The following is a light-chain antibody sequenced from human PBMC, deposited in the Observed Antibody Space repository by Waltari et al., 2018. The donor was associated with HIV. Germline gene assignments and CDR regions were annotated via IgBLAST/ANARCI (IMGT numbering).Light chain of an antibody. CDR1: DIDIGNYNL. V-gene: IGLV2-23*02. CDR3: LTYVSKTSTWQ. Sequence: QSALTQPASVSGNPGQSVTITCTGTDIDIGNYNLVSWFQQHPGKAPKLLINDVSKRPLVVFIRFSGSKSGYFASLTISGLLTEDESSYYCLTYVSKTSTWQFGGGTYLTV. CDR2: DVS. J-gene: IGLJ3*02.